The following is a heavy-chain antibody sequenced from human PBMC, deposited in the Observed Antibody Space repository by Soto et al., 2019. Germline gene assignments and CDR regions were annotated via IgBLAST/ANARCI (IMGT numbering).Heavy chain of an antibody. Sequence: QVQLVESGGGLVKPGGSLRLSCAASGFTFSDYYMSWIRQAPGKGLEWVSYISSSGSTIYYADSVKGRFTISRDNAKKSLYGRVKSLRAADTVVYYWARDWAEGYYGSGSYYYWGQGTLVTVSS. CDR2: ISSSGSTI. CDR1: GFTFSDYY. D-gene: IGHD3-10*01. J-gene: IGHJ4*02. V-gene: IGHV3-11*01. CDR3: ARDWAEGYYGSGSYYY.